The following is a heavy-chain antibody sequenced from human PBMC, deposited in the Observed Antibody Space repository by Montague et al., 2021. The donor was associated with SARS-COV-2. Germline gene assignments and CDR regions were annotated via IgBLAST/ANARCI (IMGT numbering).Heavy chain of an antibody. V-gene: IGHV4-34*01. CDR2: INHGGST. Sequence: SETLSLTCAVYDGSFSGYSWNWIRQPPGKGLEWIGEINHGGSTNYNPSLKSRVTMSVDTSKNQFSLKLSSVTAADTAVYYCARGARQGYGFRLGSFDYWGQGTLVTVSS. D-gene: IGHD3-10*01. CDR3: ARGARQGYGFRLGSFDY. J-gene: IGHJ4*02. CDR1: DGSFSGYS.